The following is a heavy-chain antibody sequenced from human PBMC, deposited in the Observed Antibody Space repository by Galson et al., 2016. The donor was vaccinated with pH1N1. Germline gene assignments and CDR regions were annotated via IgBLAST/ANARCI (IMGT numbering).Heavy chain of an antibody. Sequence: SVKVSCKVSGYPFSSHDINWVRQAPGQGLEWMGWMRPNTGQTGSAQKFQGGVTITGDTSTSTAYMELSSLRFDDTAVYYCARGNLLWGYSGWSWGQGTLVTVSS. CDR1: GYPFSSHD. V-gene: IGHV1-8*03. CDR3: ARGNLLWGYSGWS. D-gene: IGHD1-26*01. J-gene: IGHJ5*02. CDR2: MRPNTGQT.